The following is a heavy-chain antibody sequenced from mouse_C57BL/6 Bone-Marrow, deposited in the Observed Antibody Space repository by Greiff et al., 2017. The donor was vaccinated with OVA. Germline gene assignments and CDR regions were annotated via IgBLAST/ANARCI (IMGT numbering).Heavy chain of an antibody. J-gene: IGHJ2*01. V-gene: IGHV1-63*01. CDR1: GYTFTNYW. CDR3: ARDYYGSSYDY. Sequence: VQLKQSGAELVRPGTSVKMSCKASGYTFTNYWIGWAKQRPGHGLEWIGDIYPGGGYTNYNEKFKGKATLTADKSSSTAYMQFSSLTSEDSAIYYCARDYYGSSYDYWGQGTTLTVSS. D-gene: IGHD1-1*01. CDR2: IYPGGGYT.